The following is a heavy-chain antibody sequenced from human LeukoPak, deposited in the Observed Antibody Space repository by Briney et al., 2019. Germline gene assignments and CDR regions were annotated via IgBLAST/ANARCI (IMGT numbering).Heavy chain of an antibody. CDR3: AKELTMLRDFAAKLHY. J-gene: IGHJ4*01. D-gene: IGHD3-10*01. V-gene: IGHV3-23*01. CDR2: ISGGGDST. CDR1: GFPFSSSG. Sequence: PGGSLRLSCATSGFPFSSSGMSWFRQAPGKGLEWVSSISGGGDSTFYADSVNGRFTISRDNSKKTLYLQMNRLSAEDTAVSYCAKELTMLRDFAAKLHYWGHGTPVTVSS.